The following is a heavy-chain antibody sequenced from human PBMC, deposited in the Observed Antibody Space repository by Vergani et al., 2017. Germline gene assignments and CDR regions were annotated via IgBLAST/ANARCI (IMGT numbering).Heavy chain of an antibody. D-gene: IGHD3-22*01. Sequence: QLQLQESGPGLVKPSETLSLTCTVSGGSISSSSYYWGWLRQPPGKGLEWIGSIYYSGSTYYNPSLKSRVTISVDTSKNQFSLKLSSVTAADTAVYYCASGNYYDSSGYQFDYWGQGTLVTVSS. CDR2: IYYSGST. CDR3: ASGNYYDSSGYQFDY. J-gene: IGHJ4*02. V-gene: IGHV4-39*01. CDR1: GGSISSSSYY.